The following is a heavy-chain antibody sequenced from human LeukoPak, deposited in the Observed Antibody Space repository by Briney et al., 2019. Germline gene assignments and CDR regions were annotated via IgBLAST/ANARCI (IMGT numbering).Heavy chain of an antibody. CDR1: GFTFSSYG. J-gene: IGHJ4*02. D-gene: IGHD6-13*01. V-gene: IGHV3-30*18. CDR3: AKDGQQAPPSHVDY. Sequence: GGSLRLSCAASGFTFSSYGMHWVRQAPGKGLEWVAVISYDGSNKYYADSVKGRFTISRDNSKNTLYLQMNSLRAEDTAVYYCAKDGQQAPPSHVDYWGQGTLVTVSS. CDR2: ISYDGSNK.